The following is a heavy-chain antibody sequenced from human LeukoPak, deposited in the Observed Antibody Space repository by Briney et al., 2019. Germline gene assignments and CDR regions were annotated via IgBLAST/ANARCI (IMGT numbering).Heavy chain of an antibody. CDR1: GYTFTSYD. V-gene: IGHV1-8*03. CDR2: MNPNSGNT. Sequence: ASVKVSCKASGYTFTSYDINWVRQATGQGLEWMGWMNPNSGNTGYAQKFQGRVTITRNTSISTAYMALSSLRSEDTAVYYCARGGQAAYAFDIWGQGTMVTVSS. J-gene: IGHJ3*02. CDR3: ARGGQAAYAFDI.